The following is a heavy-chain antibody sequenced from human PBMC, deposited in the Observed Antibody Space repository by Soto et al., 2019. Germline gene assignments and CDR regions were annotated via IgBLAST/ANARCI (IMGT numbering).Heavy chain of an antibody. J-gene: IGHJ6*02. V-gene: IGHV2-70*11. Sequence: GSGPTLVNPTQTLTLTCTFSGFSLSTSGMCVSWIRQPPGKALEWLARIDWDDDKYYSTSLKTRLTISKDTSKNQVVLTMTNMEPFDTATYYCARMALPYYYDSSGYYRYGMDVWGQGTTVTVSS. D-gene: IGHD3-22*01. CDR1: GFSLSTSGMC. CDR2: IDWDDDK. CDR3: ARMALPYYYDSSGYYRYGMDV.